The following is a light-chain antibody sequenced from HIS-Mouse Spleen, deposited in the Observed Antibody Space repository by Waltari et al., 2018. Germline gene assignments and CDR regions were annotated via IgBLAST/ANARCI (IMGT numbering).Light chain of an antibody. CDR1: ALPKKY. J-gene: IGLJ2*01. CDR3: YSTDSSGNHRV. CDR2: EDS. Sequence: SYELTQPPSVSVSPGQTARITCSGDALPKKYAYWYQQKSGQAPGLVIYEDSKRPSGIPEGFSCSSSGTMATWTISGAQVEDEADYYCYSTDSSGNHRVFGGGTKLTVL. V-gene: IGLV3-10*01.